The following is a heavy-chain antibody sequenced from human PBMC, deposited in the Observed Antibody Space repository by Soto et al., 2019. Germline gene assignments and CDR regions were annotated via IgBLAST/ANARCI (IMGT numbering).Heavy chain of an antibody. CDR1: GYTFTSYG. V-gene: IGHV1-18*01. CDR2: ISAYNGNT. D-gene: IGHD6-19*01. J-gene: IGHJ4*02. Sequence: ASVKVSCKGSGYTFTSYGISWVRQAPGQGLEWMGWISAYNGNTNYAQKLQGRVTMTTDTSTSTAYMELRSLRAEDTAVYYCARDRNIGWPPLGSVVWGQGTLVTVSS. CDR3: ARDRNIGWPPLGSVV.